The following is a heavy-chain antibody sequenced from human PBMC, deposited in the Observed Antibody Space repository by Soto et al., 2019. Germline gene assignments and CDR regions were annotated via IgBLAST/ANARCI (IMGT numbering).Heavy chain of an antibody. Sequence: SETLSLTCNVSGGSIYTYYWNWIRQPPGKGLEWIGYIYYSGSTYYNPSLKSRVTISVDTSKNQFSLKLSSVTAADTAVYYCARVPNDYGDSSPVDYWGQGTLVTVSS. CDR1: GGSIYTYY. CDR3: ARVPNDYGDSSPVDY. V-gene: IGHV4-30-4*08. D-gene: IGHD4-17*01. CDR2: IYYSGST. J-gene: IGHJ4*02.